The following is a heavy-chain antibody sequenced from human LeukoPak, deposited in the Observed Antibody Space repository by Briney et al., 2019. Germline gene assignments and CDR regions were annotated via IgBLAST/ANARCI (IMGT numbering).Heavy chain of an antibody. D-gene: IGHD3-22*01. V-gene: IGHV1-46*01. CDR1: GYTFTSYY. CDR3: ARARSSDSSGYYY. J-gene: IGHJ4*02. Sequence: ASVKVSCKASGYTFTSYYMHWVRQAPGQGLEWMGIINPIGGSTSYAQKFQGRVTMTRDMSMSTVYMELSSLRSEDTAVYYCARARSSDSSGYYYWGQGTLVTVSS. CDR2: INPIGGST.